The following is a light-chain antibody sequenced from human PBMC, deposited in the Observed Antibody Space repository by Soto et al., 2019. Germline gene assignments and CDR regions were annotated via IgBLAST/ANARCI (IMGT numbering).Light chain of an antibody. CDR3: QQYHNWPA. Sequence: IVLTQSPATLSLSPGESATLSFRASRSVSSYLAWYQQKPGQAPRLLIYAAATRATGIPARLSGSASGTEFTLTISSLKSDDIAVYYCQQYHNWPAFGHGTKVDI. CDR1: RSVSSY. CDR2: AAA. V-gene: IGKV3-15*01. J-gene: IGKJ1*01.